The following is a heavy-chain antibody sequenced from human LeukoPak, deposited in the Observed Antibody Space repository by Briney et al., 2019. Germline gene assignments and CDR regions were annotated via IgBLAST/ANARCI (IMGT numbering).Heavy chain of an antibody. CDR2: ISYSGNT. V-gene: IGHV4-59*08. D-gene: IGHD1-14*01. J-gene: IGHJ5*01. Sequence: PSETLSLTCSVSGGSINSYYWNWIRQPPGKGLEWIASISYSGNTHYNPSLESRVTISVDTSKNQFSLKLSSVTAADTAVYYCARRVNESAGTSQPQLFDPWGQG. CDR3: ARRVNESAGTSQPQLFDP. CDR1: GGSINSYY.